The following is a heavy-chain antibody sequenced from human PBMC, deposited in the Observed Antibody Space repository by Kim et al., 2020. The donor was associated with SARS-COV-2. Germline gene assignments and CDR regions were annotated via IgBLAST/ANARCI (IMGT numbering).Heavy chain of an antibody. Sequence: SGPTLVKPTQTLTLTCTFSGFSLSTSGMCVSWIRQPPGKALEWLARIDWDDDKYYSTSLKTRLTISKDTSKNQVVLTMTNMDPVDTATYYCARIQYPRGYYYYGMDVWGQGTTVTVSS. CDR1: GFSLSTSGMC. CDR2: IDWDDDK. V-gene: IGHV2-70*11. CDR3: ARIQYPRGYYYYGMDV. J-gene: IGHJ6*02. D-gene: IGHD2-2*01.